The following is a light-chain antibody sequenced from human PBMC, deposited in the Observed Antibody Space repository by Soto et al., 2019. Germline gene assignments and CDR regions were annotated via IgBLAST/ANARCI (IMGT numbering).Light chain of an antibody. CDR3: HQCSNWSPLT. CDR1: KSVRKY. CDR2: DAS. Sequence: FVSTQSRATLSFSPGERATLSSSASKSVRKYLAWCQQKPGEGPRLLLYDASYRVTDGPARCSGSGSGTDFTLTISGREHEDFATYYCHQCSNWSPLTFGQGTRLEIK. J-gene: IGKJ5*01. V-gene: IGKV3-11*01.